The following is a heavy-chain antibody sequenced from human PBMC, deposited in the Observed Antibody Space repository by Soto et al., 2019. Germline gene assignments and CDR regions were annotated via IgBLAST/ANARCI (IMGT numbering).Heavy chain of an antibody. CDR3: PRQGSNGAYYYYGMDV. J-gene: IGHJ6*02. Sequence: GESLKISCQGSGYRFSSYWIAWVRQMPGKGLEWMGIIYPGDSDTIYSPSFQGQVTFSVDKSTSTAYLQWSSLKASDTAMYYCPRQGSNGAYYYYGMDVWGQGTTVTVSS. CDR1: GYRFSSYW. CDR2: IYPGDSDT. D-gene: IGHD2-8*01. V-gene: IGHV5-51*01.